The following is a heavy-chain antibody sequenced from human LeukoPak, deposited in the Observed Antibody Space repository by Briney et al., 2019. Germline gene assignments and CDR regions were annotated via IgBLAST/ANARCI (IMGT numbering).Heavy chain of an antibody. D-gene: IGHD4-17*01. CDR3: ARVGPDYGDYYYYYYYMDV. Sequence: SETLSLTCLVYGGSISSYYGSWIRQPPGKGREWVGYIYCSGSTNYNHSHKSRVTISVDTSKNQLSLKLSSVNAADTAVYYCARVGPDYGDYYYYYYYMDVWGKGTTVTVSS. CDR1: GGSISSYY. V-gene: IGHV4-59*01. CDR2: IYCSGST. J-gene: IGHJ6*03.